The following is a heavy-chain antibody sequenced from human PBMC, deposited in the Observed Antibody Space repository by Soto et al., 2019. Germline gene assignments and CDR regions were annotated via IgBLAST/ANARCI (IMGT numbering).Heavy chain of an antibody. CDR3: AHRPSSWPRKDDAFDI. V-gene: IGHV2-5*02. Sequence: QITLKESGPTLVKPTQTLTLTCTFSGFSLSTSGVGVGWIRQPPGKALEWLALIYWDDDKRYSPSLKSRLTITKDTSKNQVVLTMTNMDPVDTATYYCAHRPSSWPRKDDAFDIWCQGTMVTVSS. CDR1: GFSLSTSGVG. J-gene: IGHJ3*02. D-gene: IGHD6-13*01. CDR2: IYWDDDK.